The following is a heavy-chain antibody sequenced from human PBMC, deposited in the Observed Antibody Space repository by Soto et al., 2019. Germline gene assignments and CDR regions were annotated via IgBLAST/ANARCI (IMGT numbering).Heavy chain of an antibody. CDR1: GFTFDDCP. Sequence: EVQLVESGGGLAQPGRSLRLSCAASGFTFDDCPMHWVRQVPGKGLEWVSGISGNSGSIAYADSVKGRFTMSRDNAKNFLYLQMNSLSVEDTAFYYCAKGHNSGWYFFGYWGQGTLVTVSS. V-gene: IGHV3-9*01. CDR3: AKGHNSGWYFFGY. J-gene: IGHJ4*02. D-gene: IGHD6-19*01. CDR2: ISGNSGSI.